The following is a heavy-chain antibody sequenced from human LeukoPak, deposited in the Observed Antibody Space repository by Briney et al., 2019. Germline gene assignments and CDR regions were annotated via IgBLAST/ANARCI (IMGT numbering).Heavy chain of an antibody. D-gene: IGHD6-13*01. J-gene: IGHJ5*02. CDR1: GGSVSSGSYY. V-gene: IGHV4-61*01. Sequence: SETLSLTCTVSGGSVSSGSYYWSWIRQPPGKGLEWIGYIYYSGSTNYNPSLKSRVTISVDTSKNQFSLKLSSVTAADTAVYYCAEDPRIAAAGTFWFDPWGQGTLVTVSS. CDR3: AEDPRIAAAGTFWFDP. CDR2: IYYSGST.